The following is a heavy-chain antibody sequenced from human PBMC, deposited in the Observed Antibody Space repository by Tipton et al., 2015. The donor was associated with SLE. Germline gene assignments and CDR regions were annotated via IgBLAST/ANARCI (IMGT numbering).Heavy chain of an antibody. CDR1: GGSISNYY. V-gene: IGHV4-59*12. D-gene: IGHD3-3*01. CDR2: IYYSGST. Sequence: TLSLTCTVSGGSISNYYWSWIRQSPEKGLEWIGYIYYSGSTYYNPSLKSRVTISVDTSKNQFSLKLSSVTAADTAVYYCATMGTFGYWGQGTLVTVSS. J-gene: IGHJ4*02. CDR3: ATMGTFGY.